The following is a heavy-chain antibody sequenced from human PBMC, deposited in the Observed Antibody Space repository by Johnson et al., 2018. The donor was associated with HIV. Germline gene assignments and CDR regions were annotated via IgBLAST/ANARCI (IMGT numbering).Heavy chain of an antibody. J-gene: IGHJ3*02. CDR2: IYSGDTT. V-gene: IGHV3-53*01. CDR1: GFTVSTNY. D-gene: IGHD1-26*01. Sequence: EVQLVESGGGLIQPGGSLRLSCAASGFTVSTNYMSWIRQAPGKGLEWVSVIYSGDTTYYAGSVKGRFTISRDNSKNTLYLQMNSLRVEDTAFYYCARDGWEQRGETVGDGFDIWGQGTMVTVSS. CDR3: ARDGWEQRGETVGDGFDI.